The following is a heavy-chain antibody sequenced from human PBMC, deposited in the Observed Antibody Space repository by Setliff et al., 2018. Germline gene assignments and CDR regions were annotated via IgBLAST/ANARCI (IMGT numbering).Heavy chain of an antibody. CDR3: ATNSGGNTIDAFDI. D-gene: IGHD2-15*01. Sequence: GASVKVSCKASGYTFTTYGISWVRQAPGQGLEWMGWISAYNGNTNYAQKLQGRVTMTRDTSTSTVYMELSSLRSEDTAVYYCATNSGGNTIDAFDIWGQGTMVTVSS. J-gene: IGHJ3*02. CDR1: GYTFTTYG. CDR2: ISAYNGNT. V-gene: IGHV1-18*01.